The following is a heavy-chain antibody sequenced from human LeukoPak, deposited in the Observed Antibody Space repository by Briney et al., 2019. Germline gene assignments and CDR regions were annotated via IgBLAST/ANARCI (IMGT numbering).Heavy chain of an antibody. D-gene: IGHD2-2*01. V-gene: IGHV3-21*01. CDR3: AREDCSSTSCYAVFDVFDI. Sequence: GGSLRLSCAASGFTFSSYSMNWVRQAPGKGLEWVSSISSSSSYIYYADSVKGRFTISRDNAKNSLYLQMNSLRAEDTAVYYCAREDCSSTSCYAVFDVFDIWGQGTMVTVSS. CDR1: GFTFSSYS. J-gene: IGHJ3*02. CDR2: ISSSSSYI.